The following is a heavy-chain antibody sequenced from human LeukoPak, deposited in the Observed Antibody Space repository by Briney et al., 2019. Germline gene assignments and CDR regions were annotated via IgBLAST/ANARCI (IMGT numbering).Heavy chain of an antibody. Sequence: SETLSLTCAVYGGSFSDYFWSWIRQPPGKGLEWIGEISHSGSTTYNPSLRSRVTISGDTSKKQFSMKLSSVTAADTAVYYCVTYYYGSSAPKRNYWGQGILVTVSS. J-gene: IGHJ4*02. CDR3: VTYYYGSSAPKRNY. V-gene: IGHV4-34*01. CDR2: ISHSGST. CDR1: GGSFSDYF. D-gene: IGHD3-22*01.